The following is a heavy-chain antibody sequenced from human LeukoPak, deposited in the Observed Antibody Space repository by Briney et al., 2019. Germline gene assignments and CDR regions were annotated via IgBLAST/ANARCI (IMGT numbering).Heavy chain of an antibody. CDR3: ARESSSGWYFFDY. D-gene: IGHD6-19*01. J-gene: IGHJ4*02. V-gene: IGHV4-31*03. Sequence: PSETLSLTCTVSGGSISSGGYYWSWIHQHPGKGLEWIGYIYYSGSTYYNPSLKSRVTISVDTSKNQFSLKLSSVIAADTAVYYCARESSSGWYFFDYWGQGTLVTVSS. CDR2: IYYSGST. CDR1: GGSISSGGYY.